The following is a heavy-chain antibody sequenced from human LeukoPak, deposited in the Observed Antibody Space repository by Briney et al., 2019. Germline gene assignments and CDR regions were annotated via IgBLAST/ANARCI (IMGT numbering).Heavy chain of an antibody. CDR3: ARDRGYSYGYVPIDY. Sequence: ASVKVSCKASGYTFTSYAMHWVRQAPGQRLEWMGWINAGNGNTKYSQKFQGRVTMTTDTSTSTAYMELRSLRSDDTAMYYCARDRGYSYGYVPIDYWGQGTLVTVSS. CDR2: INAGNGNT. J-gene: IGHJ4*02. CDR1: GYTFTSYA. V-gene: IGHV1-3*01. D-gene: IGHD5-18*01.